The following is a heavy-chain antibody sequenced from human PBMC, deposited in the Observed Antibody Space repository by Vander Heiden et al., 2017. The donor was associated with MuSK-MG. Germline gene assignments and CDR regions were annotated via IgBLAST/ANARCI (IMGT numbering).Heavy chain of an antibody. V-gene: IGHV3-33*01. J-gene: IGHJ4*02. CDR1: GFTFSKYG. CDR3: ARELWLGFNGEY. D-gene: IGHD6-19*01. Sequence: QVQMVESGGGVVQPGRSLRLSCAASGFTFSKYGMQWVRQAPGKGLELVAVIWYDGRKKYYADSVKGRFTVSRDNSKNTLYLQMSSLRVEDTAVDDCARELWLGFNGEYWDQGTLGTVSS. CDR2: IWYDGRKK.